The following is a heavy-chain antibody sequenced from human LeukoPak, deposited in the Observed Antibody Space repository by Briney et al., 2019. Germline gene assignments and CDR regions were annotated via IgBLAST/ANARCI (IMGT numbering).Heavy chain of an antibody. CDR2: ITNSANTI. CDR1: GFTFSDSY. V-gene: IGHV3-11*01. D-gene: IGHD1-26*01. Sequence: NTGGSLRLSCAASGFTFSDSYMSWIRQAPGKGLEWVSYITNSANTIYYADFVKGRFTISRDNAKNSLYLQMNSLRAEDTAVYYCARQWELPAFDIWGQGTMVTVSS. CDR3: ARQWELPAFDI. J-gene: IGHJ3*02.